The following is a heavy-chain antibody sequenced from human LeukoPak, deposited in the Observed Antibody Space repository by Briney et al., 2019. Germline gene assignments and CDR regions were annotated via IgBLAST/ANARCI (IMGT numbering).Heavy chain of an antibody. J-gene: IGHJ3*02. CDR2: INPNSGGT. D-gene: IGHD1-7*01. V-gene: IGHV1-2*02. CDR1: GYTFTGYY. CDR3: ARDRTGTTGNDAFDI. Sequence: ASVKVSCKASGYTFTGYYMHWVRQAPGQGLEWMGWINPNSGGTNYAQEFQGRVTMTRDTSISTAYMELSRLRSDDTAVYYCARDRTGTTGNDAFDIWGQGTMVTVSS.